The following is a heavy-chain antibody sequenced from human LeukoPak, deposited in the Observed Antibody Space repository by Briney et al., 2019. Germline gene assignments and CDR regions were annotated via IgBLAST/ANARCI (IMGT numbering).Heavy chain of an antibody. V-gene: IGHV1-46*01. CDR3: ARAWGAYDFWSGYAPPPGWFDP. CDR2: INPSGGST. D-gene: IGHD3-3*01. J-gene: IGHJ5*02. CDR1: GYTFTSYY. Sequence: ASVKVSCKASGYTFTSYYMHWVRQAPGQGLEWMGIINPSGGSTSYAQKFQGRVTMTRDTSTSTVYMELSSLRSEDTAVYYCARAWGAYDFWSGYAPPPGWFDPWGQGTLVTVSS.